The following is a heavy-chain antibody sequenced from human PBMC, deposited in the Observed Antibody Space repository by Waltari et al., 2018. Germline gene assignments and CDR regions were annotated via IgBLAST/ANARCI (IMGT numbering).Heavy chain of an antibody. V-gene: IGHV1-46*01. Sequence: QVQLVQSGAEVKKPGASVKVSCKASGYTFTSHYMHWVRQAPGQGLEWMGLINPSGGSRSYAQKLQGRVTMTRDTSTSTVYMEVSSLRSEDTAVYYCARARGTYYAYFDYWGQGTLVTVSS. J-gene: IGHJ4*02. CDR1: GYTFTSHY. D-gene: IGHD1-26*01. CDR3: ARARGTYYAYFDY. CDR2: INPSGGSR.